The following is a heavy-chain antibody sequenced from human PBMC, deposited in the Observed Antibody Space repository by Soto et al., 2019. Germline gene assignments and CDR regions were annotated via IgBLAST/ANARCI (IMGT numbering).Heavy chain of an antibody. D-gene: IGHD6-19*01. CDR2: INQDGSEK. V-gene: IGHV3-7*01. CDR1: GLTFSTCW. Sequence: GGSLRLSCAASGLTFSTCWMSWVRQAPGKGLEWVANINQDGSEKYYVDSVKGRFTISRDNAKNSLYLQMNSLRAEDTAVYYCAREQWLYDYWGQGTLVTVSS. J-gene: IGHJ4*02. CDR3: AREQWLYDY.